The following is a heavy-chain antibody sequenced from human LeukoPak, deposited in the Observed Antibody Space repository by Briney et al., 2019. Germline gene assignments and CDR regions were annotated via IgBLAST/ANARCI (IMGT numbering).Heavy chain of an antibody. CDR2: IYHSGST. CDR1: GGSIRRSSYH. Sequence: PSETLSLPCTVSGGSIRRSSYHWGWIRQPPGKGLEWIGSIYHSGSTYYNPSLKSRVTISVDTSNNQFSLKLRSVTAADTAVYYCARLPLCSGGRCYSGGFDFWGRGTLVTVSS. V-gene: IGHV4-39*01. CDR3: ARLPLCSGGRCYSGGFDF. J-gene: IGHJ4*02. D-gene: IGHD2-15*01.